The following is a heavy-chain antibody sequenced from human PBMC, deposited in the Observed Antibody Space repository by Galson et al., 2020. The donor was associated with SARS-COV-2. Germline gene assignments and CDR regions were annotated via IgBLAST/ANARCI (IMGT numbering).Heavy chain of an antibody. Sequence: SETLSLTCSVPGDSITRTTFHWGWFRQSPGKGLEWVGSINSGGNSIYNPSLRSRVTVSRDTSKNQFFLKLTSVTAADTAVYYCARVWSSIVAVASLDYWGQGILVTVSS. CDR3: ARVWSSIVAVASLDY. V-gene: IGHV4-39*07. CDR2: INSGGNS. CDR1: GDSITRTTFH. J-gene: IGHJ4*02. D-gene: IGHD1-26*01.